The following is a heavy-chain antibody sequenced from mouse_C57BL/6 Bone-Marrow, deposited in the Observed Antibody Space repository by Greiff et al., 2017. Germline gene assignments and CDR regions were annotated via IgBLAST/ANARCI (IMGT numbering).Heavy chain of an antibody. CDR3: ARKVDWYFDV. Sequence: QVQLQQSGPELVKPGASVKISCKASGYAFSSSWMNWVKQRPGKGLEWIGRIYPGDGDTNYNGKFKGKATLTADKSSSTAYMQLSSLTSEDSAVYFCARKVDWYFDVWGTGTTVTVSS. J-gene: IGHJ1*03. D-gene: IGHD1-1*01. CDR1: GYAFSSSW. V-gene: IGHV1-82*01. CDR2: IYPGDGDT.